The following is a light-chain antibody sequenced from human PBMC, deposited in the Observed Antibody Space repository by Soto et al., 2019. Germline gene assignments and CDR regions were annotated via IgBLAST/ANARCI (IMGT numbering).Light chain of an antibody. J-gene: IGKJ1*01. CDR3: QQYYNWPRT. CDR2: GAS. V-gene: IGKV3-15*01. Sequence: EIVMTQSPGTLSLSPGDTATLSCSASQSIGSDLAWYQQKPGQAPRLLIFGASARPTGIPARISGSGSGTEFTLTISSLRSEDFAVYFCQQYYNWPRTFGQGTKVEI. CDR1: QSIGSD.